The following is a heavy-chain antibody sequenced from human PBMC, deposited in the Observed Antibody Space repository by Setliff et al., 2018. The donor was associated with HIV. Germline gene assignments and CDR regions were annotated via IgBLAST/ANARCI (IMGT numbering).Heavy chain of an antibody. D-gene: IGHD6-19*01. Sequence: GGSLRLSCAASGFIFDDYAMYWVRQAPGTGLEWVSGISWNSGRIVYADSVKGRFTISRDNAKKSLYLQMNSLRAEDMAWYYCAKEKWASNGPLDYRGQGTLVTVSS. CDR2: ISWNSGRI. CDR3: AKEKWASNGPLDY. V-gene: IGHV3-9*03. J-gene: IGHJ4*02. CDR1: GFIFDDYA.